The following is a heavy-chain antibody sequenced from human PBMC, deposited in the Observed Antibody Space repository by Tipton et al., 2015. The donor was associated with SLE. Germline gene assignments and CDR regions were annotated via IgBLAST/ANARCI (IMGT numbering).Heavy chain of an antibody. CDR3: ARRGEQQLVPGGWFDP. Sequence: QLVQSGAEVKKPGSSVKVSCKASGGTFSSYAISWVRQAPGQGLEWMGIINPSGGSTSYAQKFQGRVTMTRGTSTSTVYKELSSLRSEDTAGYYCARRGEQQLVPGGWFDPWGQGTLVTVSS. D-gene: IGHD6-13*01. CDR1: GGTFSSYA. J-gene: IGHJ5*02. CDR2: INPSGGST. V-gene: IGHV1-46*01.